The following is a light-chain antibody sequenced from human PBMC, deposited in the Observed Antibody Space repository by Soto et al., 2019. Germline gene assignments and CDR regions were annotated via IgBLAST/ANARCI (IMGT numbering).Light chain of an antibody. Sequence: QSVLTQPPSVSAVPGQKVTISCSGSSSNIGTYYVSWYQHVPGTAPKLLIYDNNERPSGIPDRFSGSKSGTSATLGITGLQTEDEADYHCGTWDSSLSAVVFGGGTQLTVL. J-gene: IGLJ2*01. CDR1: SSNIGTYY. CDR3: GTWDSSLSAVV. V-gene: IGLV1-51*01. CDR2: DNN.